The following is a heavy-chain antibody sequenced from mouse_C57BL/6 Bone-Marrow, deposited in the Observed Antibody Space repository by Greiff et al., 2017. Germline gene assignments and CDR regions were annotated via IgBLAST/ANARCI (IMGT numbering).Heavy chain of an antibody. V-gene: IGHV1-39*01. CDR2: INPDYGTT. CDR3: AGSDYYGSRPNYSAVDY. CDR1: GYSFTDYY. J-gene: IGHJ4*01. D-gene: IGHD1-1*01. Sequence: VHVQQSGPELVKPGASVTISCKASGYSFTDYYMNWVKQSNGKSLEWIGVINPDYGTTSYNQKFKGKATLTVDPSSSTAYMQLNSLTSEDSAVYYCAGSDYYGSRPNYSAVDYWGQGTSVTVSS.